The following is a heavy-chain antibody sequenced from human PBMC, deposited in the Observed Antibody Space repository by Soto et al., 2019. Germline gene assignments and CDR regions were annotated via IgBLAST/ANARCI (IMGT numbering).Heavy chain of an antibody. Sequence: SHTLSLTCAISGDSVSSNSAAWNWIRQSPSRGLEWLGRTYYRSKWYNDYAVSVKSRITINPDTSKNQFSLQLNSVTPEDTAVYYCARATIFGHYYYYGMDVWAPGTTATVSS. CDR3: ARATIFGHYYYYGMDV. V-gene: IGHV6-1*01. CDR1: GDSVSSNSAA. D-gene: IGHD3-3*01. J-gene: IGHJ6*02. CDR2: TYYRSKWYN.